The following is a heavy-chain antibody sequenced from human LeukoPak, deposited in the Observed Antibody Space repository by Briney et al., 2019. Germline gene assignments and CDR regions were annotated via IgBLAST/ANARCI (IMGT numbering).Heavy chain of an antibody. CDR2: IRYDGNNK. D-gene: IGHD3-10*01. CDR1: GFTFSSYG. J-gene: IGHJ4*02. V-gene: IGHV3-30*02. Sequence: PGGSLRLSCAASGFTFSSYGMHWVRQAPGKGLEWVAFIRYDGNNKYYADSVKGRFTISRDNSKNTLYLQMNSLRAEDTAVYYCAKDSGSGSYVVYWGQGTLVTVSS. CDR3: AKDSGSGSYVVY.